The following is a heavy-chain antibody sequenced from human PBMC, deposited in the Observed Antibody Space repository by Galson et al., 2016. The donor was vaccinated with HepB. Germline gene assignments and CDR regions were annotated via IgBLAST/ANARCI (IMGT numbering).Heavy chain of an antibody. D-gene: IGHD2-15*01. CDR2: IDPSGSYT. CDR3: ARHCSGGSCYHPDY. J-gene: IGHJ4*02. V-gene: IGHV5-10-1*01. CDR1: GYSFTSYW. Sequence: QSGAEVKKPGESLRISCKTSGYSFTSYWISWVRQMPGNGLEWMGRIDPSGSYTKYRPSFRGHVTISVDKSTSTAYLEFTSLKSSDNAMYYCARHCSGGSCYHPDYWGQGTLVTVSS.